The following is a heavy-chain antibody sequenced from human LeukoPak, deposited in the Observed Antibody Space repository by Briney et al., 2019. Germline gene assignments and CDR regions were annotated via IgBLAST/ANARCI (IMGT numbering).Heavy chain of an antibody. J-gene: IGHJ4*02. CDR1: GGTFSSYA. Sequence: GASVKLSCKASGGTFSSYAISWVPQAPGQGLEWMGGIIPIFGTANYAQKFQGRVTITADESTSTAYMELSSLRSEDKAVYYCARGSSSWYDFDYWGQGTLVTVSS. D-gene: IGHD6-13*01. CDR3: ARGSSSWYDFDY. CDR2: IIPIFGTA. V-gene: IGHV1-69*13.